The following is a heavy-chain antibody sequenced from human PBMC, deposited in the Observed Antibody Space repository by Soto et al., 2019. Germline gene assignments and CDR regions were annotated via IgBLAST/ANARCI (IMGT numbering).Heavy chain of an antibody. CDR2: ISAYNGNT. CDR3: ARDVAASESEVFDP. D-gene: IGHD6-25*01. CDR1: GYTFTSYG. Sequence: ASVKVSCKASGYTFTSYGISWVRQAPGQGLEWMGWISAYNGNTNYAQKLQGRVTMTTDTSTSTAYMELRSLRSDDTAVYYCARDVAASESEVFDPWGQGTLVTVSS. J-gene: IGHJ5*02. V-gene: IGHV1-18*01.